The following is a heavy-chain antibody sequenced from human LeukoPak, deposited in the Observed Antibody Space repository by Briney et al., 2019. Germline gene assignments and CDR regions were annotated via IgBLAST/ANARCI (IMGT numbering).Heavy chain of an antibody. D-gene: IGHD2-2*01. Sequence: PGRSLRLSCAASGFTFSSYGMHWVRQAPGKGLEWVAVISYDGSNKYYADSVKGRFTISRDNSNNTLYLQMNSLRAEDTAVYYCAKATIGYCSSTSCYYSPLDYWGQGNLVTVSS. V-gene: IGHV3-30*18. CDR2: ISYDGSNK. CDR1: GFTFSSYG. J-gene: IGHJ4*02. CDR3: AKATIGYCSSTSCYYSPLDY.